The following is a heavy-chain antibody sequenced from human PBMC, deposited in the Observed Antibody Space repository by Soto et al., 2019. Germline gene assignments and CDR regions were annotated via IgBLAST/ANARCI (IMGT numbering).Heavy chain of an antibody. D-gene: IGHD5-12*01. CDR3: VRSDIVAAPHYGMDV. CDR2: IYYSGST. J-gene: IGHJ6*02. V-gene: IGHV4-31*03. CDR1: GGSISSGDYY. Sequence: QVQLQESGPGLVKPSQTLSLTCTVSGGSISSGDYYWSWIRQPPGKGLEWIGYIYYSGSTYYNPSLKSRVTISVDTSKNQFSLKLSSVTAADTAVYYCVRSDIVAAPHYGMDVWGQGTTVTVSS.